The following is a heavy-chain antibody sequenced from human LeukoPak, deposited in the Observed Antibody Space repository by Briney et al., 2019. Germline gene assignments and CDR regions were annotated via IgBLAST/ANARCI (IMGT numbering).Heavy chain of an antibody. CDR3: ARDYRAAVAGHDY. V-gene: IGHV1-46*01. Sequence: ASVKVSCKASGYTFTSYGISWVRQAPGQGLEWMGVINPSGGSTTYAQKFQGRVTMTRDTSTTTVYMELTSLRSEDTAVYYCARDYRAAVAGHDYWGQGTLVTVSS. CDR1: GYTFTSYG. D-gene: IGHD6-13*01. J-gene: IGHJ4*02. CDR2: INPSGGST.